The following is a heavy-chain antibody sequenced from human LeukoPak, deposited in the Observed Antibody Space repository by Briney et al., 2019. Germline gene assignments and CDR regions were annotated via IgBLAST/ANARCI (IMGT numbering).Heavy chain of an antibody. J-gene: IGHJ5*02. Sequence: GASVKVSCKASGDTFSNYAISWVRQAPGQGLEWMGSVIPIFGTPNNAQKFQGRVTITADKSTNTAYMELSSLRSEDTAVFYCARVAAGGNRFWFDPWGQGTLVTVSS. CDR3: ARVAAGGNRFWFDP. CDR2: VIPIFGTP. CDR1: GDTFSNYA. V-gene: IGHV1-69*06. D-gene: IGHD6-13*01.